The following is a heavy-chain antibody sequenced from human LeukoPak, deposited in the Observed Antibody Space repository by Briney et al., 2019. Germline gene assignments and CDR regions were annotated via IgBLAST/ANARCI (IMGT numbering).Heavy chain of an antibody. J-gene: IGHJ4*02. V-gene: IGHV3-30-3*01. CDR2: ISYGGSNK. CDR3: ARGGGIAAAGISGFDY. CDR1: GFTFSSYA. Sequence: PGGSLRLSCAASGFTFSSYAMHWVRQAPGKGLEWVAVISYGGSNKYYADSVKGRFTISRDNSKNTLYLQMNSLRAEDTAVYYCARGGGIAAAGISGFDYWGQGTLVTVSS. D-gene: IGHD6-13*01.